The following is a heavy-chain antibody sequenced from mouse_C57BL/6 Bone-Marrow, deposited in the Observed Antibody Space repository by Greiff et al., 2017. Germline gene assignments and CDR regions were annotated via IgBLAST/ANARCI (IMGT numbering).Heavy chain of an antibody. D-gene: IGHD1-1*01. CDR3: ARCPSTVVATEAMDY. V-gene: IGHV1-80*01. CDR1: GYAFSSYW. Sequence: VQLQQSGAELVKPGASVKISCKASGYAFSSYWMNWVKQRPGKGLEWIGQIYPGAGDTNYNGKFKGKATLTADKSSSTASMQLSSLTSEDSAVYFCARCPSTVVATEAMDYWGQGTSVTVSS. J-gene: IGHJ4*01. CDR2: IYPGAGDT.